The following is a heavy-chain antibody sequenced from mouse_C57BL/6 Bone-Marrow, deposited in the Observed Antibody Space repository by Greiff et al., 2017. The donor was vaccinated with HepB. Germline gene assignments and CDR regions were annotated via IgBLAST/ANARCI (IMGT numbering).Heavy chain of an antibody. V-gene: IGHV1-82*01. D-gene: IGHD2-1*01. CDR1: GYSFSSSW. CDR3: ARLALYGKGAMDY. Sequence: QVQLQQPGAELVRPGSSVKLSCKASGYSFSSSWMNWVKQRPGKGLEWIGRIYPGDGDTNYNGKFKGKATLTADKSSSTAYMQLSSLTSEDSAVYFCARLALYGKGAMDYWGQGTSVTVSS. CDR2: IYPGDGDT. J-gene: IGHJ4*01.